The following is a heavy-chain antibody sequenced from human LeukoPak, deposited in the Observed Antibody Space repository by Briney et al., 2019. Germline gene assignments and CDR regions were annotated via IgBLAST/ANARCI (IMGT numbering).Heavy chain of an antibody. D-gene: IGHD1-26*01. Sequence: GGSLRHSCAASGFSFSSYEMNWVRQAPGKGLEWVSYMSSSGGTIYYADSVKGRFTISRDNGKNSLYLQMNSLRAEDTAVYYCARGMTGSYFGHFDYWGQGTLVTVSS. CDR3: ARGMTGSYFGHFDY. CDR1: GFSFSSYE. V-gene: IGHV3-48*03. CDR2: MSSSGGTI. J-gene: IGHJ4*02.